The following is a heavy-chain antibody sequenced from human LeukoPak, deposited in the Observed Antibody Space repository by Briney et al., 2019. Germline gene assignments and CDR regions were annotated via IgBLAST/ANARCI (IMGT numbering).Heavy chain of an antibody. CDR3: ASRIVATSCYF. Sequence: PGGSLRLSCAPSGFTFVNYAMSWIRQAPGKGLEWVAYITSSGDDIYYADSVKGRFTISRDNAKNALFLRMSSLRVEDTATYYGASRIVATSCYFWGQGTLVSVSS. V-gene: IGHV3-11*01. CDR1: GFTFVNYA. CDR2: ITSSGDDI. J-gene: IGHJ4*02. D-gene: IGHD5-12*01.